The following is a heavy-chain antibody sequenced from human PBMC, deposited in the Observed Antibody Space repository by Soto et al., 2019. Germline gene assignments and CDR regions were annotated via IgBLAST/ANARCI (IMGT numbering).Heavy chain of an antibody. Sequence: GASVKVSCKASGGTFSSYTISWVRQAPGQGLEWMGRIIPILGIANYAQKFQGRVTITADKSTSTAYMELSSLRSEDTAVYYCARDGAYYDSSGYYTGWGQGTLVTVSS. J-gene: IGHJ4*02. D-gene: IGHD3-22*01. CDR3: ARDGAYYDSSGYYTG. CDR2: IIPILGIA. V-gene: IGHV1-69*04. CDR1: GGTFSSYT.